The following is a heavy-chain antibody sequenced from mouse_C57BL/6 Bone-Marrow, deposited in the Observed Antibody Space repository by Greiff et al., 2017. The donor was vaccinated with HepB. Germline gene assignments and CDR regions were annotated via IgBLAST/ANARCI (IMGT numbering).Heavy chain of an antibody. J-gene: IGHJ2*01. Sequence: QVQLQQPGAELVKPGASVKLSCKASGYTFTSYWMQWVKQRPGQSLEWIGEIDPSDSYTNYNQKFKGKATLTVDTSSSTAYMQLSSLTSEDSAVYYCASGDGYYDYWGQGTTLTVSS. V-gene: IGHV1-50*01. CDR2: IDPSDSYT. CDR1: GYTFTSYW. CDR3: ASGDGYYDY. D-gene: IGHD2-3*01.